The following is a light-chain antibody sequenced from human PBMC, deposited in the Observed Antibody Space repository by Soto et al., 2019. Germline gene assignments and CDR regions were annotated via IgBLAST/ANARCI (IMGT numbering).Light chain of an antibody. V-gene: IGLV1-47*01. CDR2: RND. CDR1: SSNIGGNY. J-gene: IGLJ2*01. Sequence: QAVVTQAPSASGTPGQRVAISCSGSSSNIGGNYVYWYHQLPGTAPKLLIYRNDQRPSGVPDRFSGSKSGTSASLAISGLRPDDEADYYCAAWDDSLSGVVFGGGTKLTVL. CDR3: AAWDDSLSGVV.